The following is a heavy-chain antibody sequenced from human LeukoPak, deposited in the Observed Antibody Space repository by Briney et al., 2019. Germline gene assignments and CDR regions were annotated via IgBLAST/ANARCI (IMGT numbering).Heavy chain of an antibody. Sequence: HPGGSLRLSCAASGFTFDDYAMHWVRQAPGKGLEWVAGISWGGVSIQYADSVKGRFTISRDNAKRSLYLQMDSLRTEDTALYYCTKDITAQLVRVTSNCFDPWGQGTLVTVSS. D-gene: IGHD1-26*01. CDR1: GFTFDDYA. CDR2: ISWGGVSI. CDR3: TKDITAQLVRVTSNCFDP. V-gene: IGHV3-9*01. J-gene: IGHJ5*02.